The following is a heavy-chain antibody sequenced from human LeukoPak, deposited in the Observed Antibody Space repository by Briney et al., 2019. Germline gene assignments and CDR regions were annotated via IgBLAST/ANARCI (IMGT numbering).Heavy chain of an antibody. V-gene: IGHV4-59*08. CDR2: IYSSGST. D-gene: IGHD2-8*02. CDR3: ARQARYCSGGTCFDS. J-gene: IGHJ4*02. CDR1: GGSISSYH. Sequence: PSETLSLTCTVSGGSISSYHWSWLRQTPGKGLEWIGHIYSSGSTNYIPSLKRRVTISVDTSKNQFSLKLSSVTAADTAVYFCARQARYCSGGTCFDSWGQGTLVAVSS.